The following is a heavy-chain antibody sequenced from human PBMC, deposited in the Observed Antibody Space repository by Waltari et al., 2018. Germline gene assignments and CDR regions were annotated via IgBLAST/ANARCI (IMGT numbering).Heavy chain of an antibody. V-gene: IGHV1-3*03. J-gene: IGHJ5*02. Sequence: QVQLVQSGAEVKKPGASVKVSCKASGYTFTSYAMHWVRQAPGQRLEWMGWINAGNGNTKYSQECQGRGTITRDTSASTAYMELSSLRSEDMAVYYCARDRALGTRGGNWSDPWGQGTLVTVSS. D-gene: IGHD1-7*01. CDR3: ARDRALGTRGGNWSDP. CDR1: GYTFTSYA. CDR2: INAGNGNT.